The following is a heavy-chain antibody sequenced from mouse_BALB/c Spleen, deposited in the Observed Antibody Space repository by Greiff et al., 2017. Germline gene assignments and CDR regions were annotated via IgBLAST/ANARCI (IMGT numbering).Heavy chain of an antibody. D-gene: IGHD2-14*01. CDR1: GYAFSSYW. CDR2: IYPGDGDT. Sequence: VQLQQSGAELVRPGSSVKISCKASGYAFSSYWMNWVKQRPGQGLEWIGQIYPGDGDTNYNGKFKGKATLTADKSSSTAYMQLSSLTSEDSAVYFCARNYRLYYFDYWGQGTTLTVSS. V-gene: IGHV1-80*01. CDR3: ARNYRLYYFDY. J-gene: IGHJ2*01.